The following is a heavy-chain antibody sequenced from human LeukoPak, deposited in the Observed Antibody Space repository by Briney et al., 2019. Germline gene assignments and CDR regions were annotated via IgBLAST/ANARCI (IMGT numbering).Heavy chain of an antibody. V-gene: IGHV3-7*01. Sequence: HPAESLRLSCAASVFTFSSYWMSWVRQAPGKGLEWAANISPDGSGTFYVDSVKGRFTISRDNAKNSLYLQMNSLRVDDTAVYYCVRSIDYWGQGTLVTVSS. J-gene: IGHJ4*02. CDR1: VFTFSSYW. CDR2: ISPDGSGT. CDR3: VRSIDY.